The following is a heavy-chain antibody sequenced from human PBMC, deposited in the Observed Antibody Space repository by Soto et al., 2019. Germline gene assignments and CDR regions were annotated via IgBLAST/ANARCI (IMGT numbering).Heavy chain of an antibody. CDR1: GGTFSSYA. J-gene: IGHJ5*02. D-gene: IGHD3-3*01. V-gene: IGHV1-69*12. CDR3: ARVLSIFGVVIGCDP. Sequence: QVQLVQSGAEVKKPGSSVKVSCKASGGTFSSYAISWVRQAPGQGLEWMGGIIPIFGTANYAQKFQGRVTITADEATSTAYRELSSLRSEDTAVYYCARVLSIFGVVIGCDPWGQGTLVTVSS. CDR2: IIPIFGTA.